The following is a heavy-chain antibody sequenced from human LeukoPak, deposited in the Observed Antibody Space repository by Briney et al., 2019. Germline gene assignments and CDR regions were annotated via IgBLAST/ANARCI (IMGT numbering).Heavy chain of an antibody. CDR1: GLTVSSNY. CDR2: IYSGGST. CDR3: ASGSGSYRTPYDYMDV. V-gene: IGHV3-53*01. J-gene: IGHJ6*03. Sequence: PGGSLRLSCAASGLTVSSNYMSWVRQAPGKGLEWVSIIYSGGSTYYADSVKGRFTISRDNSKNTLYLQMNSLRAEDTAVYYCASGSGSYRTPYDYMDVWGKGTTVTVSS. D-gene: IGHD3-10*01.